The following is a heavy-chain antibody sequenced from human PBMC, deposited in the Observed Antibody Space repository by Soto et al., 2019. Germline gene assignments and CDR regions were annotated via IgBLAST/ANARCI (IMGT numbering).Heavy chain of an antibody. D-gene: IGHD5-12*01. CDR2: IYYSGST. CDR3: GRGGDYSGYALRGFDY. J-gene: IGHJ4*02. Sequence: QVQLQESGPGLVKPSQTLSLTCTVSGGSISSGGYYWSWIRQHPGKGLEWIGYIYYSGSTYYNPYLKSRATISVDTSENQFSLKLNSVTAADTAVYYCGRGGDYSGYALRGFDYWGQGTLVTVSS. V-gene: IGHV4-31*03. CDR1: GGSISSGGYY.